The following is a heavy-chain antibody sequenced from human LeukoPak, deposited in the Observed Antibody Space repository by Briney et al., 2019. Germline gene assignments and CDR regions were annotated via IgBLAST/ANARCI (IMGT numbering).Heavy chain of an antibody. CDR1: GGSISSYY. CDR3: ARNYYSMVRSDAFDI. Sequence: HPSETLSLTCTVPGGSISSYYCGSIRQPPGKGLEWSEYISYTGSTNYKPSLKSRVTISVDTSKNQFSLKLSSVTAADTAVYYCARNYYSMVRSDAFDIWGQGTMVTVSS. V-gene: IGHV4-59*01. CDR2: ISYTGST. J-gene: IGHJ3*02. D-gene: IGHD3-10*01.